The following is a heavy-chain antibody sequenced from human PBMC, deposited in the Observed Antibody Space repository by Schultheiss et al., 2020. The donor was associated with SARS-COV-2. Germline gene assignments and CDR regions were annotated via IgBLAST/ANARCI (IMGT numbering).Heavy chain of an antibody. Sequence: GESLKISCAASGFTFSSYAMHWVRQAPGKGLEYVSVISSNGGSTYYADSVKGRFTISRDNSKNTLYLQMGSLRAEDTAVYYCARGRPKIEMDGFGWFDPWGQGTLVTVSS. CDR3: ARGRPKIEMDGFGWFDP. D-gene: IGHD5-24*01. CDR1: GFTFSSYA. J-gene: IGHJ5*02. CDR2: ISSNGGST. V-gene: IGHV3-64*02.